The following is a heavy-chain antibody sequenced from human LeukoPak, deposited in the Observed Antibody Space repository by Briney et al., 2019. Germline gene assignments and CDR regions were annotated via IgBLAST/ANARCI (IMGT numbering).Heavy chain of an antibody. D-gene: IGHD3-10*01. CDR1: GGSISSYY. Sequence: SETLFLTCTVSGGSISSYYWSWIRQPAGKGLEWIGRIYTSGSTNYNPSLKSRVTMSVDTSKNQFSLKLSSVTAADTAVYYCARRRWGYGSGSYDYWGQGTLVTVSS. CDR2: IYTSGST. J-gene: IGHJ4*02. CDR3: ARRRWGYGSGSYDY. V-gene: IGHV4-4*07.